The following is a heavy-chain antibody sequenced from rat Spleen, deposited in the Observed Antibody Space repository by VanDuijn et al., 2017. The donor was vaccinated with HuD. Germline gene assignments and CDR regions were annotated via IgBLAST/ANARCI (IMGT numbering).Heavy chain of an antibody. J-gene: IGHJ4*01. CDR3: AKHDQKYYDVMGA. V-gene: IGHV7-7*01. CDR2: SRNKANGYTT. CDR1: GFTFTDFY. Sequence: EVKLLESGGGLVQPGGSMRLSCAASGFTFTDFYLNWIRQPAGKAPEWLGFSRNKANGYTTEYNPSVKGRFTISRDNTQNVLYLQMNTLRAEETAIYYCAKHDQKYYDVMGAWGQGVSVTVSS. D-gene: IGHD1-12*01.